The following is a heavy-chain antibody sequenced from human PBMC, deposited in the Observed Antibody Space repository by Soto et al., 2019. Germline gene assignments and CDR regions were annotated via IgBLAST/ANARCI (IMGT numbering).Heavy chain of an antibody. CDR2: ISYDGSNK. J-gene: IGHJ4*02. CDR1: GFTFSHYG. D-gene: IGHD6-19*01. V-gene: IGHV3-30*18. Sequence: LRLSCAASGFTFSHYGMHWVRQAPGKGPEWVAVISYDGSNKYYADSVKGRFTISRDNSKNTLYLQMNSLRAEDTAVYYCAKDPLQYSSGWYPIDYWGQGTLVTVSS. CDR3: AKDPLQYSSGWYPIDY.